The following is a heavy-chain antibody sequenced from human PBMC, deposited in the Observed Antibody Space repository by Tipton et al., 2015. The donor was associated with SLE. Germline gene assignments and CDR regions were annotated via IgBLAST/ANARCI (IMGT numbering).Heavy chain of an antibody. CDR1: GGSTSSGDYY. Sequence: TLSLTCTVSGGSTSSGDYYWSWIRQPPGKGLEWIGYIYYSGSTYYNPSLKSRVTISVDTSKNQFSLKLSSVTAADTAVYYCAREGGSSGWSGRWFDPWGQGTLVTVSS. CDR2: IYYSGST. D-gene: IGHD6-19*01. V-gene: IGHV4-30-4*01. CDR3: AREGGSSGWSGRWFDP. J-gene: IGHJ5*02.